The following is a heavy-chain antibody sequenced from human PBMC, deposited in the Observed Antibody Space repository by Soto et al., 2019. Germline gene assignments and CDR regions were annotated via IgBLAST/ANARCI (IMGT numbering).Heavy chain of an antibody. V-gene: IGHV3-66*01. J-gene: IGHJ4*02. D-gene: IGHD6-13*01. CDR3: ARVHSSSYTYFDY. CDR2: IYSAGSA. CDR1: GFTVSSYY. Sequence: EVQLVESGGGLVQPGGSLRLSCAASGFTVSSYYMSWVRQAPGKGLEWVSVIYSAGSADFADSVKGRFTISRDNSKNTLYLQMSSLRAEDTAVYYCARVHSSSYTYFDYLGQGTLVTVYS.